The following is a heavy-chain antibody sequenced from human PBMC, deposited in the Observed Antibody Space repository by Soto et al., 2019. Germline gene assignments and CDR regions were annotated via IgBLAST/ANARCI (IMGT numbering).Heavy chain of an antibody. J-gene: IGHJ6*03. CDR2: IKQDGSEK. Sequence: GGSLRLSCAASGFTFSSYWMSWVRQAPGKGLEWVANIKQDGSEKYYVDSVKGRFTISRDNAKNSLYLQMNSLRAEDTAVYYCARDQAGQLWFSGPEYYYYYYMDVWGKGTTVIVSS. CDR1: GFTFSSYW. V-gene: IGHV3-7*01. D-gene: IGHD5-18*01. CDR3: ARDQAGQLWFSGPEYYYYYYMDV.